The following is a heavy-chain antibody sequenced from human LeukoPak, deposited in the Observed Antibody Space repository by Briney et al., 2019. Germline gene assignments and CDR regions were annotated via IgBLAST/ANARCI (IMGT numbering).Heavy chain of an antibody. J-gene: IGHJ4*02. V-gene: IGHV4-31*03. CDR1: GGSISSGGFY. CDR3: ARQTTVTHYFDY. Sequence: KTSETLSLTCTVSGGSISSGGFYWSWIRQHPGKGLECIGYIYYSGSTYYNPSLKSRVTISLDTSKNQFSLRLSSVTAADTAVYYCARQTTVTHYFDYWGQGTLVTVSS. D-gene: IGHD4-17*01. CDR2: IYYSGST.